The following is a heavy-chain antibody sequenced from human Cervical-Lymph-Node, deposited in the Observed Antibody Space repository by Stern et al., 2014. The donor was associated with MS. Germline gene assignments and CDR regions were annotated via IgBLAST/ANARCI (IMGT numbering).Heavy chain of an antibody. D-gene: IGHD2-2*03. J-gene: IGHJ4*02. V-gene: IGHV1-46*01. CDR2: INPSGGST. CDR1: GYTFTNFY. Sequence: VQLVESGAEVKKPGASVKVSCKASGYTFTNFYMHWVRQAPGQGLEWMGIINPSGGSTSYAQKFQGRVTMTTDTSTSTAYMELRSLRSDDTAVYYCAREVTPTWIWDYWGQGTLVTVSS. CDR3: AREVTPTWIWDY.